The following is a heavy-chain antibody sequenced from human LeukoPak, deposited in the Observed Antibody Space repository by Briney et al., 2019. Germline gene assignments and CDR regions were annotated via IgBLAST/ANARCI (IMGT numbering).Heavy chain of an antibody. D-gene: IGHD3-10*01. Sequence: ASVKVSCKASGGTFSSYAISWVRQAPGQGLEWMGGIIPIFGTANYAQKFQGRVTITADESTSTAYMELSSLRSEDTAVYYCARAVSGWFGMDVWGQGTTVTVSS. CDR3: ARAVSGWFGMDV. V-gene: IGHV1-69*13. J-gene: IGHJ6*02. CDR2: IIPIFGTA. CDR1: GGTFSSYA.